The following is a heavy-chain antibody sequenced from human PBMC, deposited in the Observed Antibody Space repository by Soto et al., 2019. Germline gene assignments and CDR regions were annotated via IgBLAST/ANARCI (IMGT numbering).Heavy chain of an antibody. CDR2: ISSRSSFI. CDR1: GFTFSTYT. CDR3: ASSVAAAGTMDKFDY. V-gene: IGHV3-21*01. Sequence: EVQLVESGGGLVKPGGSLRLSCTASGFTFSTYTMNWVRQAPGKGLEWVSSISSRSSFIYYADSVKGRFTISRDNAKNPLYLQMNPLTAGDTAVYYCASSVAAAGTMDKFDYWGQGTLVTVSS. J-gene: IGHJ4*02. D-gene: IGHD6-13*01.